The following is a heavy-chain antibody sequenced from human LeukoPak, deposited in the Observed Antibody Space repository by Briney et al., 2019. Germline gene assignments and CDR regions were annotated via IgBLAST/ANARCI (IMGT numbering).Heavy chain of an antibody. CDR3: ARDLPGYSGYDSYYFDY. D-gene: IGHD5-12*01. CDR1: GGSISSYY. CDR2: IYYSGST. J-gene: IGHJ4*02. Sequence: SETLSLTCTVSGGSISSYYWSWIRQPPGKGLEWIGYIYYSGSTNYNPSLKSRVTISVDTSKNQFSLKLSSVTAADTAVYYCARDLPGYSGYDSYYFDYWGQGTLVTVSS. V-gene: IGHV4-59*12.